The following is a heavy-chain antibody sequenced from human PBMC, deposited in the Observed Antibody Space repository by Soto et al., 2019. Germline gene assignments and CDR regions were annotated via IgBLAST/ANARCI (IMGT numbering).Heavy chain of an antibody. Sequence: QVRLVQSGAEVEKPGASVKVSCKASGYTFTDYGISWVRQAPGQGLQWMGWITAFNGNTKYAQQFQGRVTMTTDTSTSRAYMELRGLESDDTAVYYCARISQSDFWSGYYYFFDYWGQGTLVTVSS. CDR3: ARISQSDFWSGYYYFFDY. D-gene: IGHD3-3*01. V-gene: IGHV1-18*01. CDR1: GYTFTDYG. CDR2: ITAFNGNT. J-gene: IGHJ4*02.